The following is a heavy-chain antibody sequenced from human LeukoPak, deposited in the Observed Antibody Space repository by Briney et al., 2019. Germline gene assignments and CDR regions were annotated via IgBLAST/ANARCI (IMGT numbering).Heavy chain of an antibody. Sequence: GGSLRLSCAASGFTFSSYEMNWVRQAPGKGLEWVSYISSSGSTIYYADSVKGRLTISRDNAKNSLYLQMNSPRAEDTAVYYCASLGEPNFDYWGQGTLVTVSS. CDR1: GFTFSSYE. J-gene: IGHJ4*02. CDR3: ASLGEPNFDY. D-gene: IGHD3-16*01. V-gene: IGHV3-48*03. CDR2: ISSSGSTI.